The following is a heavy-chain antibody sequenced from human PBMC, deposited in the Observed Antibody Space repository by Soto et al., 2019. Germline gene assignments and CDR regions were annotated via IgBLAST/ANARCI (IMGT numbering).Heavy chain of an antibody. V-gene: IGHV3-9*01. J-gene: IGHJ4*02. Sequence: VQLVESGGGLVQPGRSLRLSCAASGFTFDDYAMHWVRQAPGKGLEWVSGISWNSGSIGYADSVKGRFTISRDNAKNSLYLQMNSLRAEDTALYYCAKGRGYTAAAGTFFDYWGQGTLVTVSS. CDR1: GFTFDDYA. D-gene: IGHD6-13*01. CDR3: AKGRGYTAAAGTFFDY. CDR2: ISWNSGSI.